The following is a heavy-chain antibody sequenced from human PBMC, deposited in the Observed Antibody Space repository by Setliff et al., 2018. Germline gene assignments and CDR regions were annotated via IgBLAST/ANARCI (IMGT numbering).Heavy chain of an antibody. J-gene: IGHJ6*01. Sequence: ASVKVSCKTSGYSFTSYGISWVRQAPGQGLEWMGWISADNGQTRNVQSFQGRVTMTTDTTTSTAYMELRSLRSDDTAVHYCARERAYDGINYYGMDVWGQGTTVTVSS. CDR1: GYSFTSYG. CDR2: ISADNGQT. V-gene: IGHV1-18*01. CDR3: ARERAYDGINYYGMDV. D-gene: IGHD3-22*01.